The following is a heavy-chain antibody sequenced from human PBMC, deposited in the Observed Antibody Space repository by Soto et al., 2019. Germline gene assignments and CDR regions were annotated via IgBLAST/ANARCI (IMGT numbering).Heavy chain of an antibody. D-gene: IGHD3-10*01. Sequence: PGGSLRLSCAASGFKLSTHWMTWVRQAPGKGPEWVANIKQDGSEKYYVDSVKGRFTISRDNTINSLYLQMNTLKVEDTAVYYCARTSSAPSFGLDIWGQGTMVTVSS. CDR3: ARTSSAPSFGLDI. J-gene: IGHJ3*02. CDR2: IKQDGSEK. V-gene: IGHV3-7*01. CDR1: GFKLSTHW.